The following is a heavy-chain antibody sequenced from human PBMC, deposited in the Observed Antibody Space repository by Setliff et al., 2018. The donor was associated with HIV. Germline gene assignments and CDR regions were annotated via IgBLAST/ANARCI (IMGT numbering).Heavy chain of an antibody. V-gene: IGHV1-69-2*01. D-gene: IGHD2-15*01. Sequence: GASVKVSCKASGYTLIDYNIHWVQQAPGKGLEWMGRVDPEDGETIYAEKFRGRVTITADTSTDTAYLKLSSLRSEDTAVYYCATDACTIDACYSSGGPWGQGTLVTVSS. J-gene: IGHJ5*02. CDR2: VDPEDGET. CDR1: GYTLIDYN. CDR3: ATDACTIDACYSSGGP.